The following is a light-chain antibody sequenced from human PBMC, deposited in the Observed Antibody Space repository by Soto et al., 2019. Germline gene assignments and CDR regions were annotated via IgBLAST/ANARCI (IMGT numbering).Light chain of an antibody. J-gene: IGKJ4*01. CDR3: QKYASSPLT. CDR2: GAS. Sequence: EIVLTQSPGTLSLSPGERATLSCRASQSVGRNYLAWYQQKPGQAPRLLIYGASSRATGIPDRFSGSGSGTDFTLTFSRLEPEDFAVYYCQKYASSPLTFGGGTRVEIK. V-gene: IGKV3-20*01. CDR1: QSVGRNY.